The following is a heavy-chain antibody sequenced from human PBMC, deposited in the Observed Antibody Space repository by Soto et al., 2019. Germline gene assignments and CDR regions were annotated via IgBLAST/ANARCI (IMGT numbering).Heavy chain of an antibody. CDR2: IYSGGST. V-gene: IGHV3-66*01. Sequence: EVQLVESGGGLVQPGGSLRLSCAASGFTVSTKYMSWVRQAPGKGLEWVSVIYSGGSTFYADSVRGRFTISRDNPKNAVNLQMNSLRAEDTAVYYCARDPWAADYWGQGTLVIVSS. D-gene: IGHD3-16*01. J-gene: IGHJ4*02. CDR3: ARDPWAADY. CDR1: GFTVSTKY.